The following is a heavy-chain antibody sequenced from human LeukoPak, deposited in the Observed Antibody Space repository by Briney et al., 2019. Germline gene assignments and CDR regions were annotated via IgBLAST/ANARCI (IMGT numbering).Heavy chain of an antibody. D-gene: IGHD6-6*01. CDR1: GFTFSDSY. Sequence: GGSLRLSCAASGFTFSDSYMSWIRQAPGKGLEWVSYISSSGSPIYYADSVKGRFTISRDNAKNSLLLQMNSLRAEDTAVYYCAKDLIAARLKAFDIWGQGTMVTVSS. J-gene: IGHJ3*02. CDR2: ISSSGSPI. V-gene: IGHV3-11*01. CDR3: AKDLIAARLKAFDI.